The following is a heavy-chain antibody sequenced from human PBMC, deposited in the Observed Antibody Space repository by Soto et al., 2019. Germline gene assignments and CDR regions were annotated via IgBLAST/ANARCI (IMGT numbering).Heavy chain of an antibody. Sequence: QVQLVESGGGVVQPGRSLRLSCAASGFTFSSYGMHWVRQAPGKGLEWVAVIWYDGSNKYYADSVKGRFTISRDNSKNXQYQQMNSLRAEDTAVYYCARGALGPRAYYYYGMDVWGHGTTVTVSS. V-gene: IGHV3-33*01. CDR3: ARGALGPRAYYYYGMDV. CDR1: GFTFSSYG. J-gene: IGHJ6*02. CDR2: IWYDGSNK. D-gene: IGHD6-6*01.